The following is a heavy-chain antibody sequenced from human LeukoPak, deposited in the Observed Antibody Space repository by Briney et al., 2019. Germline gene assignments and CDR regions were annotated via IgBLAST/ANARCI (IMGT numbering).Heavy chain of an antibody. Sequence: GECLKISCKGSGYRFTSYWIGWVRQMPGEGLEWMGIIYPGESDTRYSPSFQGQVTISADKSISTAYLQWSSLKASDTAMYYCARRGYIYGYNYYYGMDVWGQGTTVTVSS. CDR2: IYPGESDT. J-gene: IGHJ6*02. V-gene: IGHV5-51*01. D-gene: IGHD5-18*01. CDR3: ARRGYIYGYNYYYGMDV. CDR1: GYRFTSYW.